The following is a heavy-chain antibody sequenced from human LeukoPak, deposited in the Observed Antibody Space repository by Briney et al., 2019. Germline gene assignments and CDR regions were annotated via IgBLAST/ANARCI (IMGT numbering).Heavy chain of an antibody. CDR1: GGSISSSSYY. D-gene: IGHD6-13*01. V-gene: IGHV4-61*05. J-gene: IGHJ6*03. CDR2: IYYSGST. Sequence: SETLSLTCTVSGGSISSSSYYWGWIRQPPGKGLEWIGYIYYSGSTNYNPSLKSRVTISVDTSRNQFSLKLNSVTAADTAVYYCARASAGPLYYYYYYYMDVWGKGTTVTVSS. CDR3: ARASAGPLYYYYYYYMDV.